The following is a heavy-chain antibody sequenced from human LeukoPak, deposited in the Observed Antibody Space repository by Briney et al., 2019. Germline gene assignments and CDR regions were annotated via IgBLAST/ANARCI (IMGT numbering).Heavy chain of an antibody. CDR2: ISGSGGST. V-gene: IGHV3-23*01. J-gene: IGHJ4*02. Sequence: GGSLRFSCAASGFTFSSYAMSWVRQAPGKGLEWVSAISGSGGSTYYADSVKGRFTISRDNSKNTLYLQMNSLRAEDTAVYYCAKDVGGYYTPNFDYWGQGTLVTVSS. CDR1: GFTFSSYA. CDR3: AKDVGGYYTPNFDY. D-gene: IGHD3-3*01.